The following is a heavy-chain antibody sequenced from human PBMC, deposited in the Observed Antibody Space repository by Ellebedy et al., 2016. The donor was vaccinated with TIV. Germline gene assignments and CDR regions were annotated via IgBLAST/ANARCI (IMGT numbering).Heavy chain of an antibody. V-gene: IGHV5-10-1*01. CDR2: IDPSDSYT. CDR1: GYSFTSYW. J-gene: IGHJ4*02. CDR3: ARYNSEWELRHFDY. Sequence: GESLKISXKGSGYSFTSYWISWVRQMPGKGLEWMGRIDPSDSYTNYSPSFQGHVTISADKSISTAYLQWSSLKASDTAMYYCARYNSEWELRHFDYWGQGTLVTVSS. D-gene: IGHD1-26*01.